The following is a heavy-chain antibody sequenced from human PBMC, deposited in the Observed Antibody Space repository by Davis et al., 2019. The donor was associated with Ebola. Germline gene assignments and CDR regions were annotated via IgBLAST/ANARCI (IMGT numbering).Heavy chain of an antibody. CDR2: IKSDGSSK. J-gene: IGHJ4*02. V-gene: IGHV3-74*01. Sequence: GESLKISCVVSGFTFSSYWMHWVRQAPGKGLVRVSRIKSDGSSKSYADSVKGRFTISRDNAKNTLYLQMDSLRAEDTAVYYCARDGEHYSDLDYWGQGTLVTVSS. D-gene: IGHD1-26*01. CDR1: GFTFSSYW. CDR3: ARDGEHYSDLDY.